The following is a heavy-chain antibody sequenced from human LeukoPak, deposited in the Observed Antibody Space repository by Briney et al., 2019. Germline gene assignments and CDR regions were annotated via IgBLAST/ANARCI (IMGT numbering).Heavy chain of an antibody. V-gene: IGHV3-74*01. CDR2: INSDVTNT. J-gene: IGHJ4*02. CDR3: SMGYYDSDGYSHFDY. CDR1: GFTFSSYW. Sequence: PGGSLRLSYAASGFTFSSYWMHWVRQAPGKGLVWVSLINSDVTNTNYADSVKGRFTISRDNAKNTLYLQMNSLRVEDTAVYYCSMGYYDSDGYSHFDYWGQGTLVTVSS. D-gene: IGHD3-22*01.